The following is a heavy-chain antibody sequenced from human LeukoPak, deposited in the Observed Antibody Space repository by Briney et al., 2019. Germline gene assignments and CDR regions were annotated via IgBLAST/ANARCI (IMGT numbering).Heavy chain of an antibody. D-gene: IGHD6-6*01. V-gene: IGHV3-7*04. CDR2: IKQDGTEK. Sequence: GGSLRLSCAASGFTFSSYWMSWVRQAPGEGLEWVANIKQDGTEKYYMDSVKGRFSISRNNAKNSLYLQMNALRAEDTAVYYCARDIRPDYWGQGTLVTVST. CDR1: GFTFSSYW. CDR3: ARDIRPDY. J-gene: IGHJ4*02.